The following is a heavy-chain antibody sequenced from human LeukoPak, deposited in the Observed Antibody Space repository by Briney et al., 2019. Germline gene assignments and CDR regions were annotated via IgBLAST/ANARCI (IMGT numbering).Heavy chain of an antibody. D-gene: IGHD6-13*01. CDR1: GGTFSSYA. CDR3: ARGGAHYSSREGYADY. J-gene: IGHJ4*02. V-gene: IGHV1-69*13. CDR2: IIPIFGTA. Sequence: SVKVSCKASGGTFSSYAISWVRQAPGQGLEWMGGIIPIFGTANYAQKFQGRVTITADESTSTAYMELSSLRSEDTAVYYCARGGAHYSSREGYADYWGQGTLVTVSS.